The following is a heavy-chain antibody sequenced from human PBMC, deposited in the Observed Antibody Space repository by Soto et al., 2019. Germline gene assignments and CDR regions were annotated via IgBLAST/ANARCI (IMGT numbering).Heavy chain of an antibody. Sequence: QVQLQESGPGLVKPSETLSLTCTVSGGSISSYYWSWIRQPPGKGLEWIGYIYYSGSTNYNPSLKSRVTISVDTSKNQFSLKLSSVTAADTAVYYCARDKGPFYGDYGVGYYYGMDVWGQGTTVTVSS. D-gene: IGHD4-17*01. CDR1: GGSISSYY. V-gene: IGHV4-59*01. J-gene: IGHJ6*02. CDR3: ARDKGPFYGDYGVGYYYGMDV. CDR2: IYYSGST.